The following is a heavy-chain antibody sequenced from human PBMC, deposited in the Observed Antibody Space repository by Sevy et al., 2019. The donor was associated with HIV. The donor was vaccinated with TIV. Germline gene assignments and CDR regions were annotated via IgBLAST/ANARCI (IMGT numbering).Heavy chain of an antibody. CDR2: IYYSGST. J-gene: IGHJ6*02. CDR3: ARVSYYYFWSGYHVIPLYGMDV. Sequence: SETLSLTCTVSGGSISSYYWSWIRQPPGKGLEWIGYIYYSGSTNYNPSLKSRVTISVDTSKNQFSLKLSSVTAADTAVYYCARVSYYYFWSGYHVIPLYGMDVWGQGTTVTVSS. V-gene: IGHV4-59*01. D-gene: IGHD3-3*01. CDR1: GGSISSYY.